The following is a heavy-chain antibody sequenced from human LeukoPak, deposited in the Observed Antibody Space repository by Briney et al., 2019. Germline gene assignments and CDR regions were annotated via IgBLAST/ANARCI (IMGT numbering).Heavy chain of an antibody. CDR3: ARVLVGVTRPGFDS. CDR1: GFTVSSNY. J-gene: IGHJ4*02. Sequence: PGGSLRLSCAASGFTVSSNYMSWVRQTPGKGLVWVSRINSDGSDTSYADSVKGRFTISRDNAKNTLYLQMNSLRAEDTAVYYCARVLVGVTRPGFDSWGQGTLVTVSS. D-gene: IGHD1-26*01. V-gene: IGHV3-74*01. CDR2: INSDGSDT.